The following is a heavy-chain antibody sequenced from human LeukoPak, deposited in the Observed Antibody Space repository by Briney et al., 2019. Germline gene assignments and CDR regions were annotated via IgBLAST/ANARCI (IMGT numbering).Heavy chain of an antibody. V-gene: IGHV4-34*01. CDR2: INHSGST. CDR3: ARGIQQSYYYYYYMDV. CDR1: GGSFSGYY. Sequence: SETLSLTCAVYGGSFSGYYWSWIRQPPGKGLEWIGEINHSGSTNYNPSLKSRVTISVDTSKNQFSLKLSSVTAADTAVYYCARGIQQSYYYYYYMDVWGKGTTVTVSS. D-gene: IGHD5-18*01. J-gene: IGHJ6*03.